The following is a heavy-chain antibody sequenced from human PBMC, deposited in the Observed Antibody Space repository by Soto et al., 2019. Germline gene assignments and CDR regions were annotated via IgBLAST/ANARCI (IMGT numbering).Heavy chain of an antibody. Sequence: SQTLSLTCAISGDSVSSNTAAWNWTGSSPSRGLEWLGRTYYRSNWRHDYAVSVRSRITVNPDTSKNHFSLQLNSVTPDDTAVYYCARGVAGSGFDLWGQGPMVTVSS. D-gene: IGHD6-19*01. V-gene: IGHV6-1*01. CDR1: GDSVSSNTAA. CDR2: TYYRSNWRH. CDR3: ARGVAGSGFDL. J-gene: IGHJ4*02.